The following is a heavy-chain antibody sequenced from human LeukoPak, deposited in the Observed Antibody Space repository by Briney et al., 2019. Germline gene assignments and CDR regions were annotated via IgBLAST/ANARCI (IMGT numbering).Heavy chain of an antibody. V-gene: IGHV3-74*01. J-gene: IGHJ4*02. CDR3: VVGGSPGY. CDR1: GLSFSAYK. CDR2: ISTDGYTT. Sequence: GGSLRLSCAASGLSFSAYKMHWVRQAPRKGLVWVSRISTDGYTTDYADFVQGRFTASRDNTKNTWSLEMNSLRAEDTAVYYCVVGGSPGYWGQGTLVTVSS. D-gene: IGHD2-15*01.